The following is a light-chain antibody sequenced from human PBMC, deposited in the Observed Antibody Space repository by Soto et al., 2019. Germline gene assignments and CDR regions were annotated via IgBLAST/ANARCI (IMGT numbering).Light chain of an antibody. CDR3: QQRSNWIT. J-gene: IGKJ5*01. CDR1: QSVSSY. CDR2: DAS. Sequence: EIVLTQSPGTLSLSPGERANLSCRASQSVSSYLAWYQQKPGQAPRLLIYDASNRATGIPARFSGSGSGTDFTLTISSLEPEDFAVYYCQQRSNWITFGQGTRLEIK. V-gene: IGKV3-11*01.